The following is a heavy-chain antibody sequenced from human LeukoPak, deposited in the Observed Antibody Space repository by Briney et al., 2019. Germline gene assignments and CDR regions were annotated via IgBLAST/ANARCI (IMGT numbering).Heavy chain of an antibody. V-gene: IGHV4-59*01. CDR3: ARDLKHDAFDI. J-gene: IGHJ3*02. CDR1: GVSISSYY. Sequence: SETLSLTCTVSGVSISSYYWSWIRQPPGKGLEWIGYIYYSGSTNYNPSLKSRVTISVDTSKNQFSLKLSSVTAADTAVYYCARDLKHDAFDIWGQGTMVTVSS. CDR2: IYYSGST.